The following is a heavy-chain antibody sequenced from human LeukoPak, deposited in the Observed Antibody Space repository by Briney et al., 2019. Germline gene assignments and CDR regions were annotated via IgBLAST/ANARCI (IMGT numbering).Heavy chain of an antibody. Sequence: PGGSLRLSCAASGFTFDDYAMHWVRQAPGKGLEWVSGISWNSGSIGYADSVKGRFTISRDNAKNSLYLQMNSLRAEDTAVYYCARGPNHYGSGSYPEEYYYYGMDVWGQGTTVTVSS. CDR3: ARGPNHYGSGSYPEEYYYYGMDV. CDR1: GFTFDDYA. D-gene: IGHD3-10*01. CDR2: ISWNSGSI. J-gene: IGHJ6*02. V-gene: IGHV3-9*01.